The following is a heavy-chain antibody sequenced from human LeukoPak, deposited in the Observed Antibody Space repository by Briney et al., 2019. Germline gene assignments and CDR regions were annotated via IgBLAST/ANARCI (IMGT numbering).Heavy chain of an antibody. J-gene: IGHJ4*02. CDR2: ISSSGSYI. V-gene: IGHV3-21*04. CDR1: GFTFSSYS. Sequence: PGGSLRLSCAASGFTFSSYSINWVRQAPGKGLEWVSSISSSGSYIYYADSVKGRFTISRDNAKNSLYLQMNSLRAEDTALYYCARALGGDYDYWGQGTLVTVSS. D-gene: IGHD2-21*01. CDR3: ARALGGDYDY.